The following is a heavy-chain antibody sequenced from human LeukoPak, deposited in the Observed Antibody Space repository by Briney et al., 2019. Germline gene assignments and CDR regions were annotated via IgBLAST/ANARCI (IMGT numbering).Heavy chain of an antibody. V-gene: IGHV3-30*09. CDR1: GFTFSSYA. CDR3: AKATPSQSKYSSGWGAFDY. CDR2: ISYDGSNK. Sequence: GGSLRLSCAASGFTFSSYAMHRVRQAPGKGLEWVAVISYDGSNKYYADSVKGRFAISRDNSKNTLYLQMNSLRAEDTAVYYCAKATPSQSKYSSGWGAFDYWGQGTLVTVSS. D-gene: IGHD6-19*01. J-gene: IGHJ4*02.